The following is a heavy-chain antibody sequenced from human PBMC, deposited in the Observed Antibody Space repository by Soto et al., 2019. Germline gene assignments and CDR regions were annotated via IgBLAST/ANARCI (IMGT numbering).Heavy chain of an antibody. Sequence: EVQLLESGGGLEQPGGSLRLSCVGSGHTFHNYAMTWVRQAPEKGLEWVSGISGSGGSTYYADSVRGRFTISRDDSKNTLYLQMNSLRAEDTAVYYCAKVSRGIGVVPAAVNWGQGTLVTVFS. CDR3: AKVSRGIGVVPAAVN. J-gene: IGHJ4*02. CDR1: GHTFHNYA. D-gene: IGHD2-2*01. CDR2: ISGSGGST. V-gene: IGHV3-23*01.